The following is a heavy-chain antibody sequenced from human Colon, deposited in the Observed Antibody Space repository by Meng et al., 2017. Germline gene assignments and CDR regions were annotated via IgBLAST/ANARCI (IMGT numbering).Heavy chain of an antibody. D-gene: IGHD1-1*01. Sequence: EVEVVESGGGVVQPGGSMKLSCVAYGTTLRGSAMNCVRQAPGKGLEWVGRIRSKSNSYATLYSVSVKGRFTISRDDSKYTAYLQMNSLKAEDTAIYYCASIYNGWYFDIWGRGTLVTVSS. CDR1: GTTLRGSA. V-gene: IGHV3-73*01. CDR2: IRSKSNSYAT. CDR3: ASIYNGWYFDI. J-gene: IGHJ2*01.